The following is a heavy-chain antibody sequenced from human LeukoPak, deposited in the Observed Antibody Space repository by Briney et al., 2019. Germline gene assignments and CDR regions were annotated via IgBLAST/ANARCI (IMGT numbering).Heavy chain of an antibody. CDR3: ATGGYYYDSSGYYYDY. D-gene: IGHD3-22*01. CDR2: FDPEDGET. CDR1: GYTLTELS. Sequence: ASVKVSCKVSGYTLTELSMHWVRQAPGKGLEWMGGFDPEDGETIYAQKFQGRVTMTEGTSTDTAYMELSSLRSEDTAVYYCATGGYYYDSSGYYYDYWGQGTLVTVSS. V-gene: IGHV1-24*01. J-gene: IGHJ4*02.